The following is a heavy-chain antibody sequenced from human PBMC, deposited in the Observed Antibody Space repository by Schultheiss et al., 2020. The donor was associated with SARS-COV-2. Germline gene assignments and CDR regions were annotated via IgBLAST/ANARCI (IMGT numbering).Heavy chain of an antibody. J-gene: IGHJ4*02. D-gene: IGHD3-22*01. CDR3: TRERKYYYDSSGYYYFY. V-gene: IGHV3-49*04. CDR2: IRSKAYGGTT. Sequence: GGSLRLSCAASGFTFSNAWMSWVRQAPGKGLEWVGFIRSKAYGGTTEYAASVKGRFTISRDDSKSIAYLQMNSLKTEDTAVYYCTRERKYYYDSSGYYYFYWGQGTLVTVSS. CDR1: GFTFSNAW.